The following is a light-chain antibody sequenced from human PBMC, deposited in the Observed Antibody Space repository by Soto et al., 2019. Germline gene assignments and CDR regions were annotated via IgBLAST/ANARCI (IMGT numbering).Light chain of an antibody. V-gene: IGKV3-20*01. Sequence: DIVMTQTRCTLSLSPGGRATLSCRASQSVSRRLAWYQQRPGQSPRLLISGASMRASGVPVRFIGSGSGTDFTLTITRLEPEDFAVYYCQQYGGSPITFGLGTRLEIK. CDR2: GAS. CDR3: QQYGGSPIT. CDR1: QSVSRR. J-gene: IGKJ5*01.